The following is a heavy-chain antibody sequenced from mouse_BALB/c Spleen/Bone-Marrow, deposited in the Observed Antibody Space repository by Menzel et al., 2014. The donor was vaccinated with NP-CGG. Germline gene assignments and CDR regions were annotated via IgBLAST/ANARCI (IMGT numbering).Heavy chain of an antibody. Sequence: EVKVVESGGGLVQPGGSLKPSCAASGFDFSRYWMSWVRQAPGKGLDWIGEINPDSSTINYTPSLKDKFTISRDNAKNTLYLQMSKVRSEDTALYYCARLNYYGNLFVWGAGTTVTVSS. CDR2: INPDSSTI. CDR1: GFDFSRYW. D-gene: IGHD1-1*01. J-gene: IGHJ1*01. V-gene: IGHV4-1*02. CDR3: ARLNYYGNLFV.